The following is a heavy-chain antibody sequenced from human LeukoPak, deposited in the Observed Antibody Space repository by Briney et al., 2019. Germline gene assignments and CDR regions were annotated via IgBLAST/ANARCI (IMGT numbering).Heavy chain of an antibody. J-gene: IGHJ4*02. Sequence: HGASVKVSCKVAGYSLTGLSMHWVRQAPGKGLEWMGGFDPEDGEKIYAQKFQGRVTMTQGTSSDTAYMELSSLRSEDTAVYYSATAVGYYDRSGYPADYWGQGTLVTVSS. CDR3: ATAVGYYDRSGYPADY. V-gene: IGHV1-24*01. CDR2: FDPEDGEK. D-gene: IGHD3-22*01. CDR1: GYSLTGLS.